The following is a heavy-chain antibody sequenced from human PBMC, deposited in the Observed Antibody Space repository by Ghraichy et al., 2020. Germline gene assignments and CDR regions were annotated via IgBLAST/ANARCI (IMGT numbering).Heavy chain of an antibody. V-gene: IGHV3-64D*06. D-gene: IGHD3-16*02. J-gene: IGHJ4*02. CDR2: ISSNGGST. CDR3: VKPQKARLRLGELSLVPPDY. Sequence: GGSLRLSCSASGFTFSSYAMHWVRQAPGKGLEYVSAISSNGGSTYYADSVKGRFTISRDNSKNTLYLQMSSLRAEDTAVYYCVKPQKARLRLGELSLVPPDYWGQGTLVTVSS. CDR1: GFTFSSYA.